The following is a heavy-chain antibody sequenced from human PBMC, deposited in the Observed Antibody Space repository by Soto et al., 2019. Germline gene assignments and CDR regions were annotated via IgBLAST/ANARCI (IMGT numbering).Heavy chain of an antibody. CDR3: AKDSNLGFGELPYGVDY. CDR2: ISWNSGSI. D-gene: IGHD3-10*01. V-gene: IGHV3-9*01. CDR1: GFTFDDYA. Sequence: GGSLRLSCAASGFTFDDYAMHWVRQAPGKGLEWVSGISWNSGSIGYADSVKGRFTISRDNAKNSLYLQMNSLRAEDTALYYCAKDSNLGFGELPYGVDYWGQGTLVTVSS. J-gene: IGHJ4*02.